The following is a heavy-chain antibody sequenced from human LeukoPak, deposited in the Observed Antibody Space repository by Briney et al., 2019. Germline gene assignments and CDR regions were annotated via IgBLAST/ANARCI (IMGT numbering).Heavy chain of an antibody. CDR1: GGSISSSSYY. CDR2: IYYSGST. J-gene: IGHJ5*02. D-gene: IGHD2-15*01. V-gene: IGHV4-39*07. CDR3: ARTRRNIVVVVAATPPHWFDP. Sequence: SETLSPTCTVSGGSISSSSYYWGWIRQPPGKGLEWIGSIYYSGSTYYNPSLKSRVTISVDTSKNQFSLKLSSVTAADTAVYYCARTRRNIVVVVAATPPHWFDPWGQGTLVTVSS.